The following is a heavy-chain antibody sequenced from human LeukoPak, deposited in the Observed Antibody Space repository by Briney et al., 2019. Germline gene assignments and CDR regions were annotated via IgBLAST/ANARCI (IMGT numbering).Heavy chain of an antibody. J-gene: IGHJ4*02. CDR2: IYSGGST. D-gene: IGHD5-12*01. V-gene: IGHV3-66*02. CDR1: GFTVSSNY. CDR3: AVEVATEYYFDY. Sequence: SGGSLRLSCAASGFTVSSNYMSWVRQAPGKGLEWVSVIYSGGSTYYADSVKGRFTISRDNPKNTLYLQMNSLRAEDTAVYYCAVEVATEYYFDYWGQGTLVTVSS.